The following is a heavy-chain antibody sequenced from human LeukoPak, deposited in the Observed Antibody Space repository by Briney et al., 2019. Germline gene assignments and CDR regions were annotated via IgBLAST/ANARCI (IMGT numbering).Heavy chain of an antibody. CDR3: AKDRYSSSTTCPYDY. Sequence: GGSLRLSCAASGFTSSDYTMNWVRQAPGKGLEWVSGVSVSDDSTYYADSVKGRFTMSRDNSNNMLYLQMNSLRAEDTAVYYCAKDRYSSSTTCPYDYWGQGTLVTVSS. J-gene: IGHJ4*02. V-gene: IGHV3-23*01. D-gene: IGHD2-2*01. CDR2: VSVSDDST. CDR1: GFTSSDYT.